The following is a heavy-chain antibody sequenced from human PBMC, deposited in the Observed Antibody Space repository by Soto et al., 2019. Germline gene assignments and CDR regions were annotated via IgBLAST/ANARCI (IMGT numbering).Heavy chain of an antibody. Sequence: GGSLRLSCAASGFTFINAWMSWVRQAPWKGLEWVGRIKSKTDGGTTDYAAPVKGRFTISRDDSKNTLYLQMNSLKTEDTAVYYCTTDQQGYGDYYYYYCMDVWGKGTTVTVSS. J-gene: IGHJ6*03. CDR3: TTDQQGYGDYYYYYCMDV. CDR2: IKSKTDGGTT. V-gene: IGHV3-15*01. CDR1: GFTFINAW. D-gene: IGHD4-17*01.